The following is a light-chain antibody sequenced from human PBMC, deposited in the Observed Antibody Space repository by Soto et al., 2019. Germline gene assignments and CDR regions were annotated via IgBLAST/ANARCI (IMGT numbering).Light chain of an antibody. CDR3: VLYMGSGISV. CDR2: GNN. Sequence: QSVLTQPPSVSGAPGQRVTISCTGSSSNIGTIYDVHWYQQLPGTAPKLLIYGNNNRPSGVPDRFSGSKSGTSASLAITGLQAEDEADYYCVLYMGSGISVFGGGTKVTVL. J-gene: IGLJ3*02. V-gene: IGLV1-40*01. CDR1: SSNIGTIYD.